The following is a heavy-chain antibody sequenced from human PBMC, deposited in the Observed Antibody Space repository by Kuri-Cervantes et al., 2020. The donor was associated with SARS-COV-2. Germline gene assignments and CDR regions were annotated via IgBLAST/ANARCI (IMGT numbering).Heavy chain of an antibody. J-gene: IGHJ6*02. CDR1: GYTFTSYA. CDR3: ARGIFGVVYYYYGMDV. CDR2: INAGNGNT. D-gene: IGHD3-3*01. Sequence: ASVKVSCKASGYTFTSYAMHWVRQAPGQRLEWMGWINAGNGNTKYSQKFQGRVTITRDTSASTAYMELSSLRSEDTAVYYCARGIFGVVYYYYGMDVWGQGTTVTGSS. V-gene: IGHV1-3*01.